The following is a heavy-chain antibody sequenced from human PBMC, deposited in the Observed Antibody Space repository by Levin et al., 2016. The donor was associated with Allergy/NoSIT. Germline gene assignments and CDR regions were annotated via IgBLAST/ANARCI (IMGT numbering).Heavy chain of an antibody. D-gene: IGHD3-10*01. V-gene: IGHV4-59*13. J-gene: IGHJ6*03. CDR2: IFYSGTT. CDR3: ARSGSRFVYYYYMDV. Sequence: PGKGLEWIGYIFYSGTTNYNPSLKSRVTISVDTSKNQFSLKLTSVTAADTAVYYCARSGSRFVYYYYMDVWGKGTTVTVS.